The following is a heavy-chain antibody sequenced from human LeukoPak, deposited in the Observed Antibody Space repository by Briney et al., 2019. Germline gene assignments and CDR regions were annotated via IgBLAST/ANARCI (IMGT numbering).Heavy chain of an antibody. V-gene: IGHV3-66*02. J-gene: IGHJ4*02. CDR3: VRFPSSLTAPD. Sequence: GGSLRLSCAASGFTVTSNYMTWVRQAPGKGLECVSVIYSGGTTYNADSVKGRFTISRDNSKNTLYLQMNSLRDEDTAVYYCVRFPSSLTAPDWGQGTLVTVSS. D-gene: IGHD3-10*01. CDR2: IYSGGTT. CDR1: GFTVTSNY.